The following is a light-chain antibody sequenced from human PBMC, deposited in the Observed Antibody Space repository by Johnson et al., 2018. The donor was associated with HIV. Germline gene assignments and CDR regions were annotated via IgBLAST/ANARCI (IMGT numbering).Light chain of an antibody. J-gene: IGLJ1*01. CDR3: GTWDSSLGAGRV. V-gene: IGLV1-51*01. Sequence: QSVLTQPPSVSAAPGQKVSISCSGSNSNIGNNYVSWYQQLPGTAPKLLIYDNNKRPSGIPDRFSGFKSGTSATLGITGLQTGDEADYYCGTWDSSLGAGRVFGTGTKVTVL. CDR2: DNN. CDR1: NSNIGNNY.